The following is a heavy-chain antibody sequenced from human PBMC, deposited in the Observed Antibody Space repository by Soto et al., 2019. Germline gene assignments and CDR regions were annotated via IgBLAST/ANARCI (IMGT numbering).Heavy chain of an antibody. V-gene: IGHV3-30*18. CDR2: ISYDGSNK. CDR3: AKGLVGATRG. D-gene: IGHD1-26*01. CDR1: GFTFSSYG. J-gene: IGHJ4*02. Sequence: QVQLVESGGGVVQPGRSLRLSGAASGFTFSSYGMHWVRQAPGKGLEWVAVISYDGSNKYYADSVKGRFTISRDNSKNTLYLQMNSLRAEDTAVYYCAKGLVGATRGWGQGTLVTVSS.